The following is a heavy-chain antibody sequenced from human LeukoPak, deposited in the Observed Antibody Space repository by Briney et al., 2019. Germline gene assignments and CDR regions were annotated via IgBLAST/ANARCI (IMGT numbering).Heavy chain of an antibody. CDR2: IYTSGST. CDR3: ARGPINLGSRPSSSWYVDY. Sequence: SETLSLTCTVSGGSISSYYWSWIRQPAGKGLEWIGRIYTSGSTNYNPSLESRVTMSVDTSKNQFSLKLSSVTAADTAVYYCARGPINLGSRPSSSWYVDYWGQGTLVTVSS. D-gene: IGHD6-13*01. J-gene: IGHJ4*02. CDR1: GGSISSYY. V-gene: IGHV4-4*07.